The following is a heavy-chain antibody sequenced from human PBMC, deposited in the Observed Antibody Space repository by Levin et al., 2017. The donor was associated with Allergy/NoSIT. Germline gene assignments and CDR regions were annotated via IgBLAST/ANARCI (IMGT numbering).Heavy chain of an antibody. D-gene: IGHD6-25*01. J-gene: IGHJ4*02. V-gene: IGHV3-30*03. CDR2: ITYDGSNK. CDR1: GFTFSSYG. CDR3: ASRGFQASTYYFDY. Sequence: PGGSLRLSCVASGFTFSSYGMHWVRQAPGKGLEWVAVITYDGSNKLYADSVKGRFTISRDDSKNTLYLQMNSLRAEDTAVYYCASRGFQASTYYFDYWGQGSLVTVSS.